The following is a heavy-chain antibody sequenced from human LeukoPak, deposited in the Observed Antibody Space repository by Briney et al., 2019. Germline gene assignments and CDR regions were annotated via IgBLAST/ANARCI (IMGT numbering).Heavy chain of an antibody. Sequence: GGSLRLSCAASGFTFSSYWMSWVRQSPGKGLEWVANIKEDGSQKYYVDSVRGRFTISRDNAKNSLYLQMNSLRGEDTAVYYCARGLTRSDYWGQGTLVTVSS. J-gene: IGHJ4*02. V-gene: IGHV3-7*04. CDR3: ARGLTRSDY. CDR1: GFTFSSYW. CDR2: IKEDGSQK.